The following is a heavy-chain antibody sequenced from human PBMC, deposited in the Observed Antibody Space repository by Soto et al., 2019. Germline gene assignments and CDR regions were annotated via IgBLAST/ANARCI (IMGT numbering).Heavy chain of an antibody. Sequence: LSLTCAVYGGSFSGYYWSWIRQPPGKGLEWIGEINHSGSTNYNPSLKSRVTISVDTSKSQFSLKLSSVTAADTAVYYCARGRIAARPSDYWGQGTLVTVSS. CDR2: INHSGST. J-gene: IGHJ4*02. V-gene: IGHV4-34*01. CDR1: GGSFSGYY. CDR3: ARGRIAARPSDY. D-gene: IGHD6-6*01.